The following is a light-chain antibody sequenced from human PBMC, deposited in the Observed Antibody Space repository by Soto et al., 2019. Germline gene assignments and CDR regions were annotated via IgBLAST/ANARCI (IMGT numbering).Light chain of an antibody. CDR2: EVN. CDR3: SSYAGSNIFYV. CDR1: SSDVGGYNY. Sequence: QSVLNQPPSASGSPGQSVTISCTGTSSDVGGYNYVSWYQQHPGKAPKLMIYEVNKRPSGVPDRFSGSKSGNTASLTVSGLQAEDEADYYCSSYAGSNIFYVFGTGTKVTVL. J-gene: IGLJ1*01. V-gene: IGLV2-8*01.